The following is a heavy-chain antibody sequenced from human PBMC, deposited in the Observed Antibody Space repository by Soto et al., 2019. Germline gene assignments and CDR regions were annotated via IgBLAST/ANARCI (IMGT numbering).Heavy chain of an antibody. D-gene: IGHD1-7*01. CDR2: IGDSGVDT. CDR1: GFTFSSHA. V-gene: IGHV3-23*01. Sequence: PGGSLRLSCAASGFTFSSHAMSWVRQAPGKGREWVSTIGDSGVDTYYTDSMKGRFTISRDNSKQVLFLQMDSLTADDTALYYCAREASDWNYIDYWGQGTLVTVSS. J-gene: IGHJ4*02. CDR3: AREASDWNYIDY.